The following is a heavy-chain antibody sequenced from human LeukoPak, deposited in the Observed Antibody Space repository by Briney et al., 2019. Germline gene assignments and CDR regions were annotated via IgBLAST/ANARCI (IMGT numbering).Heavy chain of an antibody. CDR3: ARDPHGGFWGDYVSGGPHDAFDI. D-gene: IGHD3-10*01. J-gene: IGHJ3*02. Sequence: HPGGSLRLSCAASGITFSSHWMHWVRQAPGKGLVWVSRINSDGSSLSYADSVKGRFTISRDNAKNTLYLQMNSLRAEDTAVYYGARDPHGGFWGDYVSGGPHDAFDIWGQGTMVTVSS. V-gene: IGHV3-74*01. CDR2: INSDGSSL. CDR1: GITFSSHW.